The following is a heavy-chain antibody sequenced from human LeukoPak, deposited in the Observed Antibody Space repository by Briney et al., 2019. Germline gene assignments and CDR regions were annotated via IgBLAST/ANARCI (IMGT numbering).Heavy chain of an antibody. CDR1: GGSISSSNW. Sequence: SGTLSLTCAVPGGSISSSNWWSWVRQPPGKGLEWIGEIYHSGSTNYNPSLKSRVTISVDKSKNQFSLKLSSVTAADTAVYYCARDPVAGTRWFDPWGQGTLVTVSS. D-gene: IGHD6-19*01. J-gene: IGHJ5*02. V-gene: IGHV4-4*02. CDR3: ARDPVAGTRWFDP. CDR2: IYHSGST.